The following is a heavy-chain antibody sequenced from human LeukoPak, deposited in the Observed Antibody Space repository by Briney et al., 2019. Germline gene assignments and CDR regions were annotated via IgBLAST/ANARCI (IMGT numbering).Heavy chain of an antibody. V-gene: IGHV3-64*01. CDR3: ARDASGWLQFYYYGMDV. D-gene: IGHD5-24*01. CDR2: ISSNGGST. CDR1: GFTFSSYA. Sequence: GGSLRLSCAASGFTFSSYAMHWVRQAPGKGLEYVSAISSNGGSTYYANSVKGRFTISRDNSKNTLYLQMGSLRAEDMAVYYCARDASGWLQFYYYGMDVWGQGTTVAVSS. J-gene: IGHJ6*02.